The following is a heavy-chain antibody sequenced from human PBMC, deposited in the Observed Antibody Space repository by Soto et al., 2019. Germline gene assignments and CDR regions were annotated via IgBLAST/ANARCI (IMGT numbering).Heavy chain of an antibody. CDR3: AKGRVRVVPAAIKGGYYYYGMDV. CDR2: INHSGST. CDR1: GGSFSGYF. J-gene: IGHJ6*02. D-gene: IGHD2-2*02. V-gene: IGHV4-34*01. Sequence: PSETLSLTCTVSGGSFSGYFWTWIRQPPGKGLEWLAEINHSGSTNYNPSLKSRVTISVDTSKNQFSLKLSSVTAADTAVYYCAKGRVRVVPAAIKGGYYYYGMDVWGQGTTVTVSS.